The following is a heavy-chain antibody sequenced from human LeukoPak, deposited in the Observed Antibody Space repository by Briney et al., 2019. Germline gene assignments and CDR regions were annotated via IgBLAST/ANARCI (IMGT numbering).Heavy chain of an antibody. J-gene: IGHJ4*02. Sequence: SETLSLTCTVSGYSISSGYYWGWIRQPPGKGLEWIGSIYHSGSTYYNPSLKSRVTISVDASKNQFSLKLNSVPAADTAVYYCARQLYRSAWYYFDYWGQGSLVTVSS. CDR2: IYHSGST. CDR3: ARQLYRSAWYYFDY. D-gene: IGHD6-19*01. V-gene: IGHV4-38-2*02. CDR1: GYSISSGYY.